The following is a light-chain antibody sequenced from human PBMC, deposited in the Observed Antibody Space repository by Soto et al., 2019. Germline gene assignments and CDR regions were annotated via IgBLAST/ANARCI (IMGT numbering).Light chain of an antibody. CDR3: QQSYSTPPFT. V-gene: IGKV1-39*01. CDR1: QSVSSY. J-gene: IGKJ3*01. CDR2: EAS. Sequence: DIQMTQSPSPLSASVGDRVYITCRTSQSVSSYLNWYQAKPGKAPKLLIYEASSLESGVPSRFSGSGSGTDFTLTISSLQPEDSATYYCQQSYSTPPFTFGPGTRV.